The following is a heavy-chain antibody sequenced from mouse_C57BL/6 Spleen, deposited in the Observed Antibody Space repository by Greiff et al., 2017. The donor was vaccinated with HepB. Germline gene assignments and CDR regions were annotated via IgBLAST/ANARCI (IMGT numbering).Heavy chain of an antibody. Sequence: VQLQQSGAELVKPGASVKISCKASGYAFSSYWMNWVKQRPGKGLEWIGQIYPGDGDTNYNGKFKGKATLTADKSSSTAYMQLRSLTSEDSAVFFCASHYYGSAWFAYWGQGTLVTVSA. CDR3: ASHYYGSAWFAY. CDR2: IYPGDGDT. V-gene: IGHV1-80*01. D-gene: IGHD1-1*01. CDR1: GYAFSSYW. J-gene: IGHJ3*01.